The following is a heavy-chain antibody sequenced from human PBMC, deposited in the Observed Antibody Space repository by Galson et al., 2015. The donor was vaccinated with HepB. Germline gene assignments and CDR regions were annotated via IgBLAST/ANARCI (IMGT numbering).Heavy chain of an antibody. V-gene: IGHV4-4*02. D-gene: IGHD4-11*01. CDR2: IYDTGNT. CDR3: AREGAYSNFFSY. J-gene: IGHJ4*01. Sequence: SETLSLTCTVSGASVSSANWWSWVRQPPGRGLEWIGEIYDTGNTNYNPSLKSRVSISVDKSRNQFSLKLTSVTAADTAIYYCAREGAYSNFFSYWGQGSLVTVSS. CDR1: GASVSSANW.